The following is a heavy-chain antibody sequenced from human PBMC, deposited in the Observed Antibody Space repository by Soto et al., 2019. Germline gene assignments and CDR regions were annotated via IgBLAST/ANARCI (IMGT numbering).Heavy chain of an antibody. CDR2: IYPGDSDT. V-gene: IGHV5-51*01. CDR3: ARYLGDIYYPDY. D-gene: IGHD3-22*01. Sequence: GESLKISCKGSGYSFTSYWIAWVRQMAGKDLEWMGMIYPGDSDTRYRPSFQGQVTISADKSISTAYLQWSSLKASDTAIYYCARYLGDIYYPDYWGQGTLVTVSS. J-gene: IGHJ4*02. CDR1: GYSFTSYW.